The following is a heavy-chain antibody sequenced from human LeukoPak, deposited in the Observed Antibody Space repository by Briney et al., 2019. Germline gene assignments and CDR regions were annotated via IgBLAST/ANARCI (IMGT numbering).Heavy chain of an antibody. V-gene: IGHV1-2*02. D-gene: IGHD4-17*01. CDR3: ARWVIYGDGYYYYGMDV. CDR2: INPNSGGT. Sequence: GASVKVSCKASGYTFTGYYMHWVRQAPGQGLEWMGWINPNSGGTNYAQKFQGRVTMTRDTSISTAYMELSRLRSDDTAVYYCARWVIYGDGYYYYGMDVWGQGTTVTVSS. J-gene: IGHJ6*02. CDR1: GYTFTGYY.